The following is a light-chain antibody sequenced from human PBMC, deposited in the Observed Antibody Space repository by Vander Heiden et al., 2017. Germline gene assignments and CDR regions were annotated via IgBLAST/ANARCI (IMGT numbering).Light chain of an antibody. CDR3: QQRNSWPPA. CDR1: QSVSTY. CDR2: DAS. Sequence: EIVFTQSPATLSLSPGERATLSCRASQSVSTYLAWYQQRRGQAPRLLIYDASKKATGISARFSGSGSGTDFTLTISSLEPEDLAVYYCQQRNSWPPAFGPGTTVHIK. V-gene: IGKV3-11*01. J-gene: IGKJ3*01.